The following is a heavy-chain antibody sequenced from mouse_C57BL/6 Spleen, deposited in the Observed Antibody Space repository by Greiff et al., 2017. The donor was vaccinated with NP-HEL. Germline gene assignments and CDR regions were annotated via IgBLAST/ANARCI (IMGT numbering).Heavy chain of an antibody. Sequence: EVMLVESGGDLVKPGGSLKLSCAASGFTFSSYGMSWVRQTPDKRLEWVATISSGGSYTYYPDSVKGRFTISRDNAKNTLYLQMSSLKSEDTAMYYCARPGVSYYFDYWGQGTTLTVSS. J-gene: IGHJ2*01. CDR1: GFTFSSYG. CDR2: ISSGGSYT. V-gene: IGHV5-6*02. D-gene: IGHD3-1*01. CDR3: ARPGVSYYFDY.